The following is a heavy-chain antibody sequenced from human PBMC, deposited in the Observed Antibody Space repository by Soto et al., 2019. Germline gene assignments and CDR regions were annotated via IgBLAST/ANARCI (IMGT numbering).Heavy chain of an antibody. D-gene: IGHD2-21*02. V-gene: IGHV3-23*01. CDR2: VTANGGST. CDR1: GFTFSVYA. CDR3: ASLGVGDWANYYYYYGMDV. Sequence: EVQLLESGGGFVQPGGSLRLSCAATGFTFSVYAMTWVRQAPGKGLEWVSAVTANGGSTYSADSVTGRFTISRDNSKNTLYLQMNSLRAEDTAVYYCASLGVGDWANYYYYYGMDVWGQGTTVTVSS. J-gene: IGHJ6*02.